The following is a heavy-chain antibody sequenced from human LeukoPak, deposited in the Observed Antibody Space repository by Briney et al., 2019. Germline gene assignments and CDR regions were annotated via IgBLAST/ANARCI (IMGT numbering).Heavy chain of an antibody. D-gene: IGHD2-21*02. CDR3: ARARVTVILIDY. J-gene: IGHJ4*02. CDR1: GYTFSNYG. V-gene: IGHV1-18*01. CDR2: ITAYNVKT. Sequence: ASVKVSCKASGYTFSNYGITWVRQAPGQGLEWMGWITAYNVKTDYAQNLQGRVTMTTDTSTTTAYMELRSLRSDDTAMYYCARARVTVILIDYWGQGTLVTVSS.